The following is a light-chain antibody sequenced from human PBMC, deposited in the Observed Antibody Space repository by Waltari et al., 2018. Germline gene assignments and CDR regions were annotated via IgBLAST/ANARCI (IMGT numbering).Light chain of an antibody. CDR2: WAS. CDR3: QQYYSTPPRT. CDR1: VLYGSNNKNY. V-gene: IGKV4-1*01. J-gene: IGKJ1*01. Sequence: VLYGSNNKNYLAWYQQKPGQPPKLLIYWASTRESGVPDRFSGSGSGTDFTLTISSLQAEDVAVYYCQQYYSTPPRTFGQGTKVEIK.